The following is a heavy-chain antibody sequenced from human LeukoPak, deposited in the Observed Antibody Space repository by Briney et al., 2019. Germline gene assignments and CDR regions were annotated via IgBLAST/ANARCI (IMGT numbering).Heavy chain of an antibody. CDR3: ARVDDYSNLYYFDY. CDR2: IYYSGST. D-gene: IGHD4-11*01. J-gene: IGHJ4*02. Sequence: SETLSLTXTVSGGSISSGDYYWSWIRQPPGKGLEWIGYIYYSGSTYYNPSLKSRVTISVDTSKNQFSLKLSSVTAADTAVYYCARVDDYSNLYYFDYWGQGTLVTVSS. CDR1: GGSISSGDYY. V-gene: IGHV4-30-4*08.